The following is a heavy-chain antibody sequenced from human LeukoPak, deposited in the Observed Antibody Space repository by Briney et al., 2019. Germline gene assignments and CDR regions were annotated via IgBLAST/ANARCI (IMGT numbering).Heavy chain of an antibody. CDR2: ISYDGSNK. CDR1: VFTFSSYC. CDR3: AKDLGAN. D-gene: IGHD1-26*01. V-gene: IGHV3-30*18. Sequence: GRSLRLSCAASVFTFSSYCMLWVRQARRKGLEWVAVISYDGSNKYYADSVKGRFTISRDNSKNTLYLQMNSLRAEDTAVYYCAKDLGANWGQGTLVAVSS. J-gene: IGHJ1*01.